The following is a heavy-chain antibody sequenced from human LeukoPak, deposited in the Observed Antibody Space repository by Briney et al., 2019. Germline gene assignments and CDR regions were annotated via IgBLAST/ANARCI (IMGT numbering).Heavy chain of an antibody. CDR2: INPTDGST. CDR3: ATRGGHDILTGPRDGMDV. Sequence: ASVKVSCKASGYTFTSYYMFWVRQAPGQGLEWMGIINPTDGSTTYAQRFQGRVTMTRDTSTSTVYMEQSSLRSEDTAVYYCATRGGHDILTGPRDGMDVWGQGTTVTVSS. D-gene: IGHD3-9*01. CDR1: GYTFTSYY. J-gene: IGHJ6*02. V-gene: IGHV1-46*01.